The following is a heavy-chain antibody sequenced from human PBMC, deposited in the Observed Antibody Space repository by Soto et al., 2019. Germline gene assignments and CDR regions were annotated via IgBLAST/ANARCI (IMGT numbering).Heavy chain of an antibody. V-gene: IGHV1-2*02. Sequence: ASVKVSCKASGYTFTGYYMHWVRQAPGQGLEWMGWINPNSGGTNYAQKFQGRVTMTRDTSISTAYMELSRLRSDDTAVYYCARDSVKGGRYYYYYGMDVWGQGTTVTVSS. CDR2: INPNSGGT. CDR3: ARDSVKGGRYYYYYGMDV. D-gene: IGHD1-26*01. J-gene: IGHJ6*02. CDR1: GYTFTGYY.